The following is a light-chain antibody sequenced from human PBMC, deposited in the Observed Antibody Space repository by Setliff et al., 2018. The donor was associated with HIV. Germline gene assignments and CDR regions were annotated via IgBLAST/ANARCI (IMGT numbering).Light chain of an antibody. CDR3: NSFASNSAYTPYV. Sequence: LTQPASVSGSPGQSITIPCTGTSSDIGRYNSVSWYQQNPGKAPKLIIYDVSNRPSGVSTRFSASKSANTASLTISGLQAEDEADYYCNSFASNSAYTPYVFGTGTKVTVL. V-gene: IGLV2-14*03. CDR2: DVS. J-gene: IGLJ1*01. CDR1: SSDIGRYNS.